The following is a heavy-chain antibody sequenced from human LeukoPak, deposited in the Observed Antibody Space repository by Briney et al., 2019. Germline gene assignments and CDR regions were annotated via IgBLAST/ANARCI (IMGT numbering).Heavy chain of an antibody. CDR3: ARDLPLAAMAPGGY. J-gene: IGHJ4*02. V-gene: IGHV3-20*04. Sequence: AGSLTLSCAASGFTFDDYGMSWVRQAPGKGLEWVFGINWNGGSTGYADSVKGRFTISRDNAKNSLYLQMNSLRAEDTALYYCARDLPLAAMAPGGYWGQGTLVTVSS. CDR2: INWNGGST. CDR1: GFTFDDYG. D-gene: IGHD5-18*01.